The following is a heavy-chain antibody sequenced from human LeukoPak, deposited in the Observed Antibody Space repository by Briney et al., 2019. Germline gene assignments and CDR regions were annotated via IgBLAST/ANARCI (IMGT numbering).Heavy chain of an antibody. CDR1: GGSISSYY. CDR2: IYTSGST. Sequence: SETLSLTCTVSGGSISSYYWSWIRQPPGKGLEWIGYIYTSGSTNYNPSLKSRVTISVDTSKNQFSLKLSSVTAADTAVYYCARHGRAYCSSTSCYQVLWYFDLWGRGTLVTVSS. CDR3: ARHGRAYCSSTSCYQVLWYFDL. D-gene: IGHD2-2*01. V-gene: IGHV4-4*09. J-gene: IGHJ2*01.